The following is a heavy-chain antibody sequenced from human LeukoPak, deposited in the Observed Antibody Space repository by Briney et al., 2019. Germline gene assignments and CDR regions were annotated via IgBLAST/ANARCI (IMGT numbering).Heavy chain of an antibody. CDR2: FYPSGNT. J-gene: IGHJ6*03. CDR1: GGSIGSYY. D-gene: IGHD1-7*01. V-gene: IGHV4-4*07. CDR3: AREAGTGTTGNYYYYMDV. Sequence: PSETLSLTCTVSGGSIGSYYWSWIRQPAGEGLEWIGRFYPSGNTNYNPSLKSRVTISVDKSKNQFSLKVNSVTAADTAVYYCAREAGTGTTGNYYYYMDVWRKGTTVTVSS.